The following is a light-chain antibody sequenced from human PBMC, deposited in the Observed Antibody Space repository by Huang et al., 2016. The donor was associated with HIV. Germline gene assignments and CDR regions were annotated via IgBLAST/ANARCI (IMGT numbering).Light chain of an antibody. J-gene: IGKJ2*01. CDR2: ATS. CDR3: QQYYNTPYT. CDR1: QGITKS. Sequence: DIQMNQSPSSLSASVGDRVTITCRASQGITKSLVWYQQKPGKAPKLLLFATSRLERGVPSRFSGSGSGTDFTLTISSLQPEDFATYYCQQYYNTPYTFGQGTKLEIK. V-gene: IGKV1-NL1*01.